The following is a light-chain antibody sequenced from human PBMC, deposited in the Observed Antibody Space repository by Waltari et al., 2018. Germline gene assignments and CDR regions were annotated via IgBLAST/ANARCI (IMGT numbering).Light chain of an antibody. J-gene: IGKJ1*01. V-gene: IGKV1-39*01. Sequence: DIQMTQSPSSLSASVGDRVTITCRASQTISTYLNWYQQKPGKAPKLLIYSASSLQSGVPARFTGSGSGTDFSLTSRRLQPDDFATYYCQQSYSSLRTFGPGTKVEVK. CDR1: QTISTY. CDR2: SAS. CDR3: QQSYSSLRT.